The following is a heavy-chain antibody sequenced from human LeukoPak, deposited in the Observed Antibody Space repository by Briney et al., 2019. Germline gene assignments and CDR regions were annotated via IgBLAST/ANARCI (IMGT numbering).Heavy chain of an antibody. CDR1: GGSISSYY. V-gene: IGHV4-59*01. CDR2: IYYSGST. D-gene: IGHD3-22*01. J-gene: IGHJ4*02. CDR3: ARSPGYYYDKYHFDY. Sequence: SETLSLTCTVSGGSISSYYWSWIRQPPGKGLEWIGYIYYSGSTNYNPSLKSRVTISVDTSKNQFSLKLSSVTAADTAVYYCARSPGYYYDKYHFDYWGQGTLVTVSS.